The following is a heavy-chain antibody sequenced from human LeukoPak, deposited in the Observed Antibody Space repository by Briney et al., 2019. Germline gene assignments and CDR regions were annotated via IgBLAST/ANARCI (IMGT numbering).Heavy chain of an antibody. V-gene: IGHV1-18*01. Sequence: ASVKVSFKASGYTFTNYGITWVRQAPGQGLEWMGWISAYKGNTNYAQKLQGRVTMTTDTSTSTAYMELRSLRSDDTAVYYCARRRNWNSHVGFDYWGQGTLVTVSS. D-gene: IGHD1-7*01. CDR2: ISAYKGNT. CDR3: ARRRNWNSHVGFDY. CDR1: GYTFTNYG. J-gene: IGHJ4*02.